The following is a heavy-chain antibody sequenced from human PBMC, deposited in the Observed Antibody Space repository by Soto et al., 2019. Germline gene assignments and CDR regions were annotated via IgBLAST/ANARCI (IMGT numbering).Heavy chain of an antibody. J-gene: IGHJ4*02. V-gene: IGHV1-3*01. CDR1: GYTFTSFP. Sequence: QVHLVQSGAEVKKPGASVRVSCQASGYTFTSFPMHWVRQAPGQRLEWMGWINPANGDTGYSQKFQGRVTITRDTSASTASMELSSLTSEDTAIYFCARKDYYGSGSYHFDSWRQGTLVIVSS. D-gene: IGHD3-10*01. CDR2: INPANGDT. CDR3: ARKDYYGSGSYHFDS.